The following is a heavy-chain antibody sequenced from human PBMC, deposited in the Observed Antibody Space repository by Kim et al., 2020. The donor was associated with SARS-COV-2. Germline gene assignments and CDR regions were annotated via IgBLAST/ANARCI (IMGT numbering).Heavy chain of an antibody. Sequence: GGSLRLSCAASGFNFNSHWIDWVRQAPGKGLEWVANIEDDGNEKNYVDSVKGRFTISRDNAKNVVYLQMNSLRVGDTAVYYCARVMRGSRYDVLDVWGQGTAVSVSS. V-gene: IGHV3-7*01. CDR1: GFNFNSHW. J-gene: IGHJ6*02. D-gene: IGHD6-13*01. CDR3: ARVMRGSRYDVLDV. CDR2: IEDDGNEK.